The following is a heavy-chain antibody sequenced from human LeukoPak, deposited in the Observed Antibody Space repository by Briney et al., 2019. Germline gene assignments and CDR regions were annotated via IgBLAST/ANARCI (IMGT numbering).Heavy chain of an antibody. Sequence: GGSLRLSCAASGFTFSTYSIHWVRQPPGKGLEGVSVISSDGSNTYYSDSVKGRYTISRDDSKNTLYLQMNSLRPDDTAVYYCARDGDTAVTINYMDVWGRGTTVTVSS. CDR1: GFTFSTYS. D-gene: IGHD4-17*01. CDR3: ARDGDTAVTINYMDV. V-gene: IGHV3-30*01. J-gene: IGHJ6*03. CDR2: ISSDGSNT.